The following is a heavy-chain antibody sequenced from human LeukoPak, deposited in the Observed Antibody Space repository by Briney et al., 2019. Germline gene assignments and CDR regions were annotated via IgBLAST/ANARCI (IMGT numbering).Heavy chain of an antibody. D-gene: IGHD1-26*01. CDR1: GFTFSSYA. Sequence: GGSLRLSCAASGFTFSSYAMSWVRQAPGKGLEWVSAISGSGGSTYYADSVKGRFTISRDNSKNTLYLQMNGLRAEDTAVYYCAKQLIIVGATLFDYWGQGTLVTVSS. V-gene: IGHV3-23*01. CDR3: AKQLIIVGATLFDY. J-gene: IGHJ4*02. CDR2: ISGSGGST.